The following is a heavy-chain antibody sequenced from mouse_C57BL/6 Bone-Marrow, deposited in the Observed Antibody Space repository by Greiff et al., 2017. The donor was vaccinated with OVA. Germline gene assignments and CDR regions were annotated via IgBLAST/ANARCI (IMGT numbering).Heavy chain of an antibody. CDR1: GFTFSSYA. Sequence: EVMLVESGGGLVKPGGSLKLSCAASGFTFSSYAMSWVRQTPEKRLEWVATISDGGSYTYYPDNVKGRYTISRDNAKNKLYLQMSHLKSEDSAMYYCARDLDYYGSSYGYWGQGTTLTVSS. CDR3: ARDLDYYGSSYGY. J-gene: IGHJ2*01. CDR2: ISDGGSYT. V-gene: IGHV5-4*01. D-gene: IGHD1-1*01.